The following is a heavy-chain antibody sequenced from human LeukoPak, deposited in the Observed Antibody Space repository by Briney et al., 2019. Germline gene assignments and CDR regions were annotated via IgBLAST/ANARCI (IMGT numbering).Heavy chain of an antibody. D-gene: IGHD2-15*01. CDR1: GGTFSSYA. V-gene: IGHV1-69*13. CDR3: ARENCSGGSCYFDTLAYFDY. Sequence: SVKVSCKASGGTFSSYAISWVRQAPGQGLEWMGGIIPIFGTANYAQKFQGRVTITADESTSTAYMELSSLRSEDTAVYYCARENCSGGSCYFDTLAYFDYWGQATLVTVSS. J-gene: IGHJ4*02. CDR2: IIPIFGTA.